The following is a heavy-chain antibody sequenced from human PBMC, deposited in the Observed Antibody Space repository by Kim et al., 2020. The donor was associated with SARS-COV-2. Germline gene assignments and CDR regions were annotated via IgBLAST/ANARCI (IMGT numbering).Heavy chain of an antibody. CDR1: GFTFSSYG. CDR2: ISYDGSNK. CDR3: ARDNLGKYYDILTGYYRGYYYYGMDV. D-gene: IGHD3-9*01. Sequence: GGSLRLSCAASGFTFSSYGMHWVRQAPGKGLEWVAVISYDGSNKYYADSVKGRFTISRDNSKNTLYLQMNSLRAEDTAVYYCARDNLGKYYDILTGYYRGYYYYGMDVWGQGTTVTVSS. V-gene: IGHV3-33*05. J-gene: IGHJ6*02.